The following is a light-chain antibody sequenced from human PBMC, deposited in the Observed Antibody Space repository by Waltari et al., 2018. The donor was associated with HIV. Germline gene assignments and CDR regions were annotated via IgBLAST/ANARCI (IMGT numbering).Light chain of an antibody. J-gene: IGLJ1*01. V-gene: IGLV2-14*03. Sequence: QSALTQPASVSGSPGQSITISSTGTTSDVGCYHSVSWYQLHPGKAPKLMIYAVSNRPSGVSNRFSGSKSDNTASLTISGLQAEDEADYYCSSYTSTSTVYVFGTGTEVTVL. CDR1: TSDVGCYHS. CDR3: SSYTSTSTVYV. CDR2: AVS.